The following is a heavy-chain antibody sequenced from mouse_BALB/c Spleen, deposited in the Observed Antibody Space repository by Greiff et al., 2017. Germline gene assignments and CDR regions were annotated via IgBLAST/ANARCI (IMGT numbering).Heavy chain of an antibody. J-gene: IGHJ2*01. Sequence: EVKLMESGPGLVKPSQSLSLTCSVTGYSITSGYYWNWIRQFPGNKLEWMGYISYDGSNNYNPSLKNRISITRDTSKNQFFLKLNSVTTEDTATYYCARDMITTGFDYWGQGTTLTVSS. CDR1: GYSITSGYY. V-gene: IGHV3-6*02. CDR3: ARDMITTGFDY. CDR2: ISYDGSN. D-gene: IGHD2-4*01.